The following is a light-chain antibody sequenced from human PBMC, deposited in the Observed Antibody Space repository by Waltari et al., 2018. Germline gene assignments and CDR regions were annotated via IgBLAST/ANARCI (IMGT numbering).Light chain of an antibody. CDR1: QSISTS. CDR3: QQYKDYWT. J-gene: IGKJ1*01. V-gene: IGKV1-5*03. Sequence: DIQMTQSPSTLSASVGDRVILTCRASQSISTSLAWYQQKPGKAPKLLVYEASNLQSGVPSGFSGSGSGTDFTLAISGLQPDEFGTYYCQQYKDYWTFGQGTNVEIK. CDR2: EAS.